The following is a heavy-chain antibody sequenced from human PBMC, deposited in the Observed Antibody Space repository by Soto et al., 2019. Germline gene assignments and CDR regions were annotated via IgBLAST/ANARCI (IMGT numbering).Heavy chain of an antibody. CDR3: AALKSIAARQIDY. J-gene: IGHJ4*02. V-gene: IGHV3-23*01. Sequence: LRLSCTASGFSFNSNAMSWVRQAPGKGLEWVSVISGSGGVTFYADSVKGRFFISRDNSKNTMFLQMNSLRADDTALYYCAALKSIAARQIDYWGQGTLVTVSS. CDR2: ISGSGGVT. CDR1: GFSFNSNA. D-gene: IGHD6-6*01.